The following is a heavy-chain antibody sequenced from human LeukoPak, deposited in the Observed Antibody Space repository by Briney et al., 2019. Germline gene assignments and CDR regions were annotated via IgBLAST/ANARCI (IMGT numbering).Heavy chain of an antibody. V-gene: IGHV3-23*01. D-gene: IGHD3-10*01. CDR2: ISGSGGST. Sequence: PGGSLRLSCAASGFTISTYWMSWVRQAPGKGLEWVSAISGSGGSTYYADSVKGRFTISRDNSKNTLYLQMNSLRAEDTAVYYCAKDYYYYGSGSLDYWGQGTLATVSS. CDR3: AKDYYYYGSGSLDY. J-gene: IGHJ4*02. CDR1: GFTISTYW.